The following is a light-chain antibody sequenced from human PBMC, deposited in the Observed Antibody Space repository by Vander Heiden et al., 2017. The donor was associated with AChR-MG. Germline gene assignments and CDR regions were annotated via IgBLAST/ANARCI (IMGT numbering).Light chain of an antibody. J-gene: IGLJ1*01. V-gene: IGLV2-14*01. CDR3: SSYTSSSTDYV. CDR1: SSDVAGYNY. Sequence: QSALTQPASVSGSPGQSITISCTGTSSDVAGYNYVAWYQQHPGKAPKLMIYDVSKRPSGVSNRFSGSKSGNTASLTISGLQAEDEADYYCSSYTSSSTDYVFGTGTKVTVL. CDR2: DVS.